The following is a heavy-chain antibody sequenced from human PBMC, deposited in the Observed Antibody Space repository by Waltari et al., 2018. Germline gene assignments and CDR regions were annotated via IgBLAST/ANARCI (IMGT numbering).Heavy chain of an antibody. CDR3: ARDMGTGGSGAFDI. D-gene: IGHD1-26*01. CDR1: GFTFSSYW. CDR2: MSKDGSEK. V-gene: IGHV3-7*01. J-gene: IGHJ3*02. Sequence: EVQLVESGGGLVQPGGSLRLSCAASGFTFSSYWMSWVRQAPGKGLEWVANMSKDGSEKNYVDSVKGRFTIARDNAKNSLYLQMNSRRAEDTAVYYCARDMGTGGSGAFDIWGQGTMVTVSS.